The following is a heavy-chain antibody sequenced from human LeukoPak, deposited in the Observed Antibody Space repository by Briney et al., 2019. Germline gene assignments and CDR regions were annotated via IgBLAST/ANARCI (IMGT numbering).Heavy chain of an antibody. CDR1: GYSFTNYW. Sequence: GESLKISCKGSGYSFTNYWIGWVRQMPGKGLEWMGTIYPGDSDTRNSPSFQGQVTISADKSISAAYLQWSSLKASDTAMYYCARHYGGGEYYYGMDVWGQGTTVTVAS. CDR2: IYPGDSDT. V-gene: IGHV5-51*01. D-gene: IGHD2-21*01. CDR3: ARHYGGGEYYYGMDV. J-gene: IGHJ6*02.